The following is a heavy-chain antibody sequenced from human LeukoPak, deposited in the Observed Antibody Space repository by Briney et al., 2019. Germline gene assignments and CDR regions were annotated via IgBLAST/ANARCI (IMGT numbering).Heavy chain of an antibody. J-gene: IGHJ4*02. Sequence: GGPLRLSCAASGFTVSSNYMSWVRQAPGKGLEWVSVIYSGGSTYYADSVKGRFTISRDNSKNTLYLQMNSLRAEDTAVYYCARAPGSSWPPSLDYWGQGTLVTVSS. CDR2: IYSGGST. D-gene: IGHD6-13*01. CDR3: ARAPGSSWPPSLDY. CDR1: GFTVSSNY. V-gene: IGHV3-53*01.